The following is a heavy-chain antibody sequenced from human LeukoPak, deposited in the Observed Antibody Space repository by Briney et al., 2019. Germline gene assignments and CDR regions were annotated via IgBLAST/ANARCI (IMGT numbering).Heavy chain of an antibody. D-gene: IGHD5-18*01. V-gene: IGHV5-51*01. CDR2: IYPGDSDT. CDR3: ARVRYSYGYINWFDP. CDR1: GYSFTSYW. Sequence: GESLKISCKGSGYSFTSYWIGWVRQMPGKGLEWMGIIYPGDSDTRYSPSFQSQVTISADKSICTAYLQWSSLKASDTAMYYCARVRYSYGYINWFDPWGQGTLVTVSS. J-gene: IGHJ5*02.